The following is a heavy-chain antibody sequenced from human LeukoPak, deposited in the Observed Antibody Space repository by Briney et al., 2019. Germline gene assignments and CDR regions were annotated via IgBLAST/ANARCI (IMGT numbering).Heavy chain of an antibody. CDR3: ASHLAVSGTRGFDY. CDR1: GGSFSGYY. Sequence: PSETLSLTCAVYGGSFSGYYWSWIRQPPGKGLEWIGEINHSGSTNYNPSLKSRVTISVDTSKNQFSLKLSSVTAADTAVYYCASHLAVSGTRGFDYWGQGILVTVSS. J-gene: IGHJ4*02. CDR2: INHSGST. V-gene: IGHV4-34*01. D-gene: IGHD1-1*01.